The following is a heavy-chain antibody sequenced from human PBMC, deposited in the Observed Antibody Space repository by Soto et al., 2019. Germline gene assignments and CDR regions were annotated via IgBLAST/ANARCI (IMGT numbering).Heavy chain of an antibody. J-gene: IGHJ4*02. CDR3: VRHKTYCSGTRCYSGFDY. Sequence: GGSLRLSCAASGFTFSSYSMNWVRQAPGKGLEWVSSISRSSDYIYYADSLKGRFTISRDNARNSLYLQMNSLRAEDTAMYYCVRHKTYCSGTRCYSGFDYWGQGTLVTVSS. CDR1: GFTFSSYS. CDR2: ISRSSDYI. D-gene: IGHD2-2*01. V-gene: IGHV3-21*01.